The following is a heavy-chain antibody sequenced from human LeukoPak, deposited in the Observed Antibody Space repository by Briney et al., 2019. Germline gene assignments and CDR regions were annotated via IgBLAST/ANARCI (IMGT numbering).Heavy chain of an antibody. D-gene: IGHD6-13*01. Sequence: PGGSLRLSCAASGFTFSSYGMNWVRQAPGKGLEWVSYISSSGSTIYYADSVKGRFTISRDNAKNSLYLQMNSLRAEDTAVYYCAREPPSSWFDAFDIWGQGTMVTVSS. CDR1: GFTFSSYG. CDR2: ISSSGSTI. CDR3: AREPPSSWFDAFDI. V-gene: IGHV3-48*03. J-gene: IGHJ3*02.